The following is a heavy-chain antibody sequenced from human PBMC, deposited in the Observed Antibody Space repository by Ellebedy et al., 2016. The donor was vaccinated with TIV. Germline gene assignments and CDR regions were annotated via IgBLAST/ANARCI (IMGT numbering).Heavy chain of an antibody. CDR1: GYTFTGYY. J-gene: IGHJ5*02. Sequence: ASVKVSCXASGYTFTGYYMHWVRQAPGQGLEWMGWINPNSGGTNYAQKFQGRVTMTRDTSISTAYMELSRLRSDDTAVYYCARVNIVVVPAAIGWFDPWGQGTLVTVSS. D-gene: IGHD2-2*02. V-gene: IGHV1-2*02. CDR3: ARVNIVVVPAAIGWFDP. CDR2: INPNSGGT.